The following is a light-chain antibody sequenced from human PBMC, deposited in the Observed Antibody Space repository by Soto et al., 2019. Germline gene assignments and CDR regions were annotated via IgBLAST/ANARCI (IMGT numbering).Light chain of an antibody. CDR1: QSISDT. CDR3: HQRQSWPRT. V-gene: IGKV3-11*01. J-gene: IGKJ1*01. Sequence: EIVLTQSPGTLSLSPGERATLSCRASQSISDTLAWYQQKPGQAPSLLIYHTSIRAAGIPARFSASGSGTDFTLTISDVQPEDFALYYCHQRQSWPRTFGQGTKVDIK. CDR2: HTS.